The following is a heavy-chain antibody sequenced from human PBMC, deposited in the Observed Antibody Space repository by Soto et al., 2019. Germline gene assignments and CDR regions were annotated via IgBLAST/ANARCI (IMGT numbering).Heavy chain of an antibody. CDR3: AGTYYYGSGSYYDMDY. V-gene: IGHV4-59*01. CDR1: GGSISSYY. CDR2: IYYSGST. Sequence: LSLTCTVSGGSISSYYWSWIRQPPGKGLEWIGYIYYSGSTNYNPSLKSRVTISVDTSKNQFSLKLSSVTAADTAVYYCAGTYYYGSGSYYDMDYWGQGTLVPV. J-gene: IGHJ4*02. D-gene: IGHD3-10*01.